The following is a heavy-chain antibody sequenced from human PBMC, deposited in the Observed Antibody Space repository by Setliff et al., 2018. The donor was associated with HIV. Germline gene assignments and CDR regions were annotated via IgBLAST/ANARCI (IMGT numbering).Heavy chain of an antibody. Sequence: SETLSLTCTVSGGSISSSVYYWGWIRQPPGKGLEWIGNIYYSGSTYYNPSLKSRITISVDTSRNQFSLKLTSVTAADTAVYYCASHLPPYSGNFDYWGHGTLVTVSS. J-gene: IGHJ4*01. CDR2: IYYSGST. D-gene: IGHD1-26*01. CDR1: GGSISSSVYY. CDR3: ASHLPPYSGNFDY. V-gene: IGHV4-39*01.